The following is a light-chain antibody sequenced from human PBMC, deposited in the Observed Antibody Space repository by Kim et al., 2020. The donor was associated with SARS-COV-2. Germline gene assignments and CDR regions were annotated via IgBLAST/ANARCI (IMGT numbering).Light chain of an antibody. Sequence: SVSPGKTASITCSGDGLGDKYASWYQQKPGQSPVLVICQDNKRPSGIPERFSGFNSGNTATLTISGTQSMDEADYYCQAWDSSTGIFGGGTQLTVL. CDR1: GLGDKY. CDR3: QAWDSSTGI. CDR2: QDN. J-gene: IGLJ2*01. V-gene: IGLV3-1*01.